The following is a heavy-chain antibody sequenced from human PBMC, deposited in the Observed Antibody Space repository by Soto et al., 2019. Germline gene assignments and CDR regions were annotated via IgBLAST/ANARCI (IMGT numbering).Heavy chain of an antibody. D-gene: IGHD3-10*01. V-gene: IGHV1-69*13. J-gene: IGHJ6*02. CDR1: GGTFSSYA. CDR2: IIPIFGTA. CDR3: ASRAPAGASRPYYYGMDV. Sequence: SVKVSCKASGGTFSSYAISWVRQAPGQGLEWMGGIIPIFGTANYAQKFQGRVTITADESTSTAYMELSSLRSEDAAVYYCASRAPAGASRPYYYGMDVWGQGTTVTV.